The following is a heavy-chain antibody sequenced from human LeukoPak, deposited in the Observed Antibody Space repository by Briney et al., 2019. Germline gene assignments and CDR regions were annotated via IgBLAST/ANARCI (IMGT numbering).Heavy chain of an antibody. CDR2: IYYSGST. J-gene: IGHJ2*01. D-gene: IGHD3-16*02. CDR3: ARSTGYHYWYFDL. V-gene: IGHV4-59*01. CDR1: GGSISSYY. Sequence: SETLSLTCTVSGGSISSYYWSWIRQPPGKGLEWIGYIYYSGSTNYNPSLKSRVTISVDTSKNQFSLKLSSVTAADTAVYYCARSTGYHYWYFDLWGRGTLVTVSS.